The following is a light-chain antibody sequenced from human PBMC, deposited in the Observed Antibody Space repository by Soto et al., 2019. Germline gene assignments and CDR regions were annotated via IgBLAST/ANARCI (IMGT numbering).Light chain of an antibody. Sequence: DIQMTQSPSPVSASVGDRVTISCQASQGISRSLAWYQQKPGKAPKLLIYAASSLQSGVPSRFSGSGFGTDFTLTISSLQPEDSAIYYCQQADTFPITFGQGTRLEIK. CDR2: AAS. CDR1: QGISRS. V-gene: IGKV1D-12*01. CDR3: QQADTFPIT. J-gene: IGKJ5*01.